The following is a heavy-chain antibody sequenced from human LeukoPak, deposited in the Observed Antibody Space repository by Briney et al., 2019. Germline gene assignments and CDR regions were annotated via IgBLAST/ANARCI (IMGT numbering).Heavy chain of an antibody. CDR3: ARHGSSYSFDC. CDR2: ITYSGST. V-gene: IGHV4-59*08. D-gene: IGHD6-13*01. J-gene: IGHJ4*02. Sequence: SETLSLTCTVSGGSISGYYWSWIRQPPGKGLEWIDYITYSGSTNYNPSLKSRVTMSVDTSKNQFSLRLSSVTAADTTVYYCARHGSSYSFDCWGQGTLVTVSS. CDR1: GGSISGYY.